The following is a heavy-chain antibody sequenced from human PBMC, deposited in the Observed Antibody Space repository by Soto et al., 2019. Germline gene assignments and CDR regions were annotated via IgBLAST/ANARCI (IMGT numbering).Heavy chain of an antibody. J-gene: IGHJ4*02. CDR2: IRSKGYGEAT. V-gene: IGHV3-49*03. D-gene: IGHD3-22*01. CDR1: GFTFGDYA. Sequence: EVQLVESGGGLVQPGRSLRLSCRTSGFTFGDYAMSWFRQAPGKGLEWVGFIRSKGYGEATEYAASVRGRFTISREDSKSIAYLQMNSLNPDDTAVYYCTRAPRDSRGQYYLPGGPYWGQGTLVTVSS. CDR3: TRAPRDSRGQYYLPGGPY.